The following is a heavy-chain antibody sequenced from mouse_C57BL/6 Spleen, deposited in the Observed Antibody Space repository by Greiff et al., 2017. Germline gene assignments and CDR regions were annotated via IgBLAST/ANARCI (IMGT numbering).Heavy chain of an antibody. CDR2: IDLEDGVT. CDR1: GFHIKDYY. Sequence: EVQLQQSGAELVNPGASVKLSCTASGFHIKDYYMHWVKQRTDQGLEWIGRIDLEDGVTKYAPKFQGKATITADTSSNTAYLQLSSLTSEDTAVYYCARYDTTVVAGYDFDYWGQGTTLTVSS. V-gene: IGHV14-2*01. J-gene: IGHJ2*01. CDR3: ARYDTTVVAGYDFDY. D-gene: IGHD1-1*01.